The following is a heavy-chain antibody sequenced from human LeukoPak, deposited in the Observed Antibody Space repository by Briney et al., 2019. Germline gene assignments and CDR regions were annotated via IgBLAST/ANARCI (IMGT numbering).Heavy chain of an antibody. D-gene: IGHD5-24*01. V-gene: IGHV4-59*01. CDR2: IFSSGST. CDR3: AGGRDGWSPWYYDY. Sequence: SETLSLTCTLSGGSITIEHWSWIRQPPGKRLEWIGFIFSSGSTDYNPSLASRVTISLDTPKHQFSLKMTSVTAADTAVYYCAGGRDGWSPWYYDYWGQGTLVTVSS. CDR1: GGSITIEH. J-gene: IGHJ4*02.